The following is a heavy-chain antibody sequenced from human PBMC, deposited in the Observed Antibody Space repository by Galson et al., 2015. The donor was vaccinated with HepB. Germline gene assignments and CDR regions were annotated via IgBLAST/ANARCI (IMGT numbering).Heavy chain of an antibody. CDR3: ATGYSSWDHHDAFDI. Sequence: SVKVSCKVSGYTLTELSMHWVRQAPGKGLEWMGGFDPEDGETIYAQKFQGRVTMTEDTSTDTAYMELSSLRSEDTAVYYCATGYSSWDHHDAFDIWGQGTMVTVSS. V-gene: IGHV1-24*01. D-gene: IGHD6-13*01. CDR2: FDPEDGET. J-gene: IGHJ3*02. CDR1: GYTLTELS.